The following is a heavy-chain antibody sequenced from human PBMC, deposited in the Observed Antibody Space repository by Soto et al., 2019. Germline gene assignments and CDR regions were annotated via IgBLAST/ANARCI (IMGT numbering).Heavy chain of an antibody. V-gene: IGHV3-21*01. J-gene: IGHJ6*03. CDR2: ISSSSSYI. D-gene: IGHD6-6*01. CDR3: ASLDAQLVSYYYYYMDV. CDR1: GFTFSSYS. Sequence: GGSLRLSCAASGFTFSSYSMNWVRQAPGKGLEWVSSISSSSSYIYYADSVKGRFTISRDNAKNSLYLQMNSLRAEDTAVYYCASLDAQLVSYYYYYMDVWGKGTTVTVSS.